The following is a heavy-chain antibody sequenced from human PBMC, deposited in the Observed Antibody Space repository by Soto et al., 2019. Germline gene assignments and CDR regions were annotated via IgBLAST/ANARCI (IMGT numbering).Heavy chain of an antibody. D-gene: IGHD4-4*01. CDR1: GFTFSNAW. J-gene: IGHJ6*02. CDR3: TTNRLPRLQALQIPYYYGMDV. Sequence: GGSLRLSCAASGFTFSNAWMNWVRQAPGKGLEWVGRIKSKTDGGTTDYAAPVKGRFTISKDDSKNTLYLQMNSLKTEVTAVYYCTTNRLPRLQALQIPYYYGMDVWGQGTTVTVSS. CDR2: IKSKTDGGTT. V-gene: IGHV3-15*07.